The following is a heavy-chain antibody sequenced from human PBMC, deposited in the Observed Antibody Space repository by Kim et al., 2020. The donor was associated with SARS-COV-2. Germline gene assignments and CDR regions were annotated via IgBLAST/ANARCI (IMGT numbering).Heavy chain of an antibody. CDR1: GFTFSSYG. V-gene: IGHV3-23*01. CDR2: IAAGGGST. Sequence: GGSLRLSCAASGFTFSSYGMTWVRQAPGEGLEWVSTIAAGGGSTYYADSVKGRFTISRDNSKNTLFLQMNSLRAEDTALYYCAARVYGLYWGQGTLVTVSS. J-gene: IGHJ4*02. CDR3: AARVYGLY. D-gene: IGHD6-13*01.